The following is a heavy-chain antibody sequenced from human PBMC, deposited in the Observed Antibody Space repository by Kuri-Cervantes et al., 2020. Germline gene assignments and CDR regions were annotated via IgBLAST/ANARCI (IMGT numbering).Heavy chain of an antibody. Sequence: GGSLRLSCAASGFTFSSYSMNWVRQAPGKGLEWVANINQDGSAKDYVDSMKGRFTISRDNAQNSLYLQMNSLRADDTAVYYCARFSRSGIEHGGSFWGQGTLVTVSS. J-gene: IGHJ4*02. CDR1: GFTFSSYS. CDR3: ARFSRSGIEHGGSF. D-gene: IGHD1-14*01. V-gene: IGHV3-7*01. CDR2: INQDGSAK.